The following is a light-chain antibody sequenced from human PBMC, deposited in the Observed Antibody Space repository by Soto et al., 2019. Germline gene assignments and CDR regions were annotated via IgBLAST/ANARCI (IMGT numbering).Light chain of an antibody. CDR1: RDVYINA. V-gene: IGKV3D-7*01. J-gene: IGKJ2*01. CDR2: GAS. Sequence: VLTQSPATLSLSPGEPATPSCRASRDVYINALAWYQQKPGRTPTLLIYGASTRATGSGSGTDFTLTISSLQPEDFATYFCQRANSFPPYTFGQGTKVDIK. CDR3: QRANSFPPYT.